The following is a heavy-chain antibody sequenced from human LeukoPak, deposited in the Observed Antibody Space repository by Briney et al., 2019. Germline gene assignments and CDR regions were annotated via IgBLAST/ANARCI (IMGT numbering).Heavy chain of an antibody. V-gene: IGHV1-18*01. CDR1: GYTFTGYG. Sequence: ASVKVSCKASGYTFTGYGISWVRQAPGQGLEWMGWISAYNGNTNYAQKLQGRVTMTTDTSTSTAYMELRSLRSDDTAVYYCARLQLGHYTFDYWGQGTLVTVSS. CDR3: ARLQLGHYTFDY. D-gene: IGHD4-11*01. J-gene: IGHJ4*02. CDR2: ISAYNGNT.